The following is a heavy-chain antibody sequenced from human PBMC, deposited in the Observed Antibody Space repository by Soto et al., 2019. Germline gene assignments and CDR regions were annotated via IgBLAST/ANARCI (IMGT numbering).Heavy chain of an antibody. CDR1: GGTFSSYA. CDR3: ARDRCSGGSCYGDFQH. CDR2: IIPIFGTA. J-gene: IGHJ1*01. V-gene: IGHV1-69*12. Sequence: QVQLVQSGAEVKKPGSSVKVSCKASGGTFSSYAISWVRQAPGQGLEWMGGIIPIFGTANYAQKFQGRVTITADESTSTAYMELSSLRSEDTDGYYCARDRCSGGSCYGDFQHWGQGTLVTVSS. D-gene: IGHD2-15*01.